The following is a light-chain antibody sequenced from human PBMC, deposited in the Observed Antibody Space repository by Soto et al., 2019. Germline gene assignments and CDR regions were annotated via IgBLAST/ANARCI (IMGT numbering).Light chain of an antibody. CDR2: GAS. CDR3: LHYVNSPRT. V-gene: IGKV3-20*01. J-gene: IGKJ1*01. Sequence: EIVLTQSPGTLSLSPGERATPSSRAGKGIYTNYLAWYQQKPGQAPRLLIYGASTRVTGIPDRFSGSGSGTDFTLTISRLEPEDFAVYYCLHYVNSPRTFGQGTKVEIK. CDR1: KGIYTNY.